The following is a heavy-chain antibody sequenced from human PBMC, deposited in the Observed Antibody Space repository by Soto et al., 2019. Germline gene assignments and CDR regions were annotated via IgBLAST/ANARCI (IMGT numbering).Heavy chain of an antibody. D-gene: IGHD6-13*01. CDR3: ARESYTYSSSWYRWEYFDY. CDR2: IWYDGSNK. V-gene: IGHV3-33*01. Sequence: GGSLRLSCAASGFTFSSYGMHWVRQAPGKGLEWVAVIWYDGSNKYYADSVKGRFTISRDNSKNTLYLQMNSLRAEDTAVYYCARESYTYSSSWYRWEYFDYWGQGTLVTVSS. J-gene: IGHJ4*02. CDR1: GFTFSSYG.